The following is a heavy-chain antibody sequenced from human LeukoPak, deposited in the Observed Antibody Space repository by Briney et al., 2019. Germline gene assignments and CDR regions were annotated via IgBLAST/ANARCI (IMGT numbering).Heavy chain of an antibody. J-gene: IGHJ4*02. Sequence: RGSLRLSCAASGFTFSDYYMSWIRQAPGKGLEWVSHISSSGTSIYYADSVKGRFTISRDNAKNSLYLQMNSLRAEDTAVYYCANVNENHFDYWGQGTLVTVSS. V-gene: IGHV3-11*01. CDR2: ISSSGTSI. CDR3: ANVNENHFDY. CDR1: GFTFSDYY. D-gene: IGHD1-14*01.